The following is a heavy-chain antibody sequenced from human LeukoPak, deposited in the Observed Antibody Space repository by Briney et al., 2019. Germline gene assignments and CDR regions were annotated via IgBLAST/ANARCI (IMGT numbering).Heavy chain of an antibody. CDR2: IKSKTDGGTT. J-gene: IGHJ4*02. CDR3: TTEDYDFWSGYYIGY. Sequence: GGSLRLSCAASGFTFSNAWMSWVRQAPGKGLEWVGRIKSKTDGGTTDYAAPVKGRFTISRGDSKNTLYLQMNSLKTEDTAVYYCTTEDYDFWSGYYIGYWGQGTLVTVSS. V-gene: IGHV3-15*01. D-gene: IGHD3-3*01. CDR1: GFTFSNAW.